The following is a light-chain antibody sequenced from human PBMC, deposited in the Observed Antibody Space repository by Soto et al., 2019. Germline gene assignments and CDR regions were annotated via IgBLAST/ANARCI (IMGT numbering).Light chain of an antibody. CDR2: GAS. J-gene: IGKJ1*01. Sequence: EIVMTQSPATLSVSPGERATLSCRASQSVSSNLSSYQQKPAQAPRRLIYGASTRATSIPARFSTRGSGTVFTLTISSLQSEDFAVYYCQHYNNWPLTFGQGTKVEI. CDR1: QSVSSN. V-gene: IGKV3-15*01. CDR3: QHYNNWPLT.